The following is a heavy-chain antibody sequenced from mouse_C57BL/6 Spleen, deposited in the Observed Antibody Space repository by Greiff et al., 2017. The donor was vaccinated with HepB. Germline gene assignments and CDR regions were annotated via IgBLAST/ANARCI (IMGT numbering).Heavy chain of an antibody. Sequence: QLQLQQSGAELVKPGASVKLSCKASGYTSPEYTIHWVKQRSGRGLEWIGWFYSGSGSIKYNEKYKDKATLTADKSSSTVYMELSRLTSEDSAVYFCARHEDYYGSSYWYFDVWGTGTTVTVSS. J-gene: IGHJ1*03. CDR3: ARHEDYYGSSYWYFDV. CDR2: FYSGSGSI. D-gene: IGHD1-1*01. V-gene: IGHV1-62-2*01. CDR1: GYTSPEYT.